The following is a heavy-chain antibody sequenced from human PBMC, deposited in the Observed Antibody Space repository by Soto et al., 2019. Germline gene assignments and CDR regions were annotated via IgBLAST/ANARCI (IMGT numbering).Heavy chain of an antibody. CDR2: IYYSGST. Sequence: SETLSLTCTVSGGSISSYYWSWIRQPPGKGLEWIGYIYYSGSTNYNPSLKSRVTISVDTSKNQFSLKLSSVTAADTAVYYCARGTFDSSGLYYFDHWGQGTLVTVSS. J-gene: IGHJ4*02. D-gene: IGHD3-22*01. V-gene: IGHV4-59*01. CDR3: ARGTFDSSGLYYFDH. CDR1: GGSISSYY.